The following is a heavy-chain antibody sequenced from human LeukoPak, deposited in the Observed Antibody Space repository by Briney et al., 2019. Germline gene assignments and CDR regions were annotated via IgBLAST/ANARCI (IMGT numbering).Heavy chain of an antibody. CDR3: ARVGESGHLALRA. Sequence: ASVKVSCKASGGTFSSYAISWVRQAPGQGLEWMGGIIPIFGTANYAQKFQGRVTITTDESTSTAYMELSSLRCEVTAVYSCARVGESGHLALRAWGRGILVTVSS. D-gene: IGHD5-12*01. J-gene: IGHJ5*02. CDR1: GGTFSSYA. V-gene: IGHV1-69*05. CDR2: IIPIFGTA.